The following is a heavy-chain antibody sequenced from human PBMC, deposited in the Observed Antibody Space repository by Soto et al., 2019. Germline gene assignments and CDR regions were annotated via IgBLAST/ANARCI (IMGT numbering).Heavy chain of an antibody. D-gene: IGHD1-26*01. Sequence: GGSLRLSCAASGFTFSSYAMSWVRQAPGKGLEWVSAISGSGGSTYYADSVKGRFTISRDNSKNTLYLQMNSLRAEDTAVYYCTTVLKWELRETDYWGQGTLVTVSS. CDR3: TTVLKWELRETDY. CDR2: ISGSGGST. J-gene: IGHJ4*02. CDR1: GFTFSSYA. V-gene: IGHV3-23*01.